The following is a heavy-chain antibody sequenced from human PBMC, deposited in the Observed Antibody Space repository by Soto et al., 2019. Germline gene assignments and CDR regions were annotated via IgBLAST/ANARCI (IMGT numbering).Heavy chain of an antibody. J-gene: IGHJ4*02. D-gene: IGHD2-15*01. Sequence: EVQLVESGGGLVQPGGSLRLSCAASGFTLSNNWMHWVRQAPGEGLVWVSRINNDGSRTTYADSVKGRFTISRDHAKNTLYLQMDSLRVEDTALYYCARDFAGRDDYWGQGTLVTVSS. CDR1: GFTLSNNW. CDR2: INNDGSRT. V-gene: IGHV3-74*03. CDR3: ARDFAGRDDY.